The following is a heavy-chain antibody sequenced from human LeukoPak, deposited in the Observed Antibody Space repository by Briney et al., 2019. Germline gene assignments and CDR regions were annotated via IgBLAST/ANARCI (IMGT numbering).Heavy chain of an antibody. CDR3: ASTERCSTTCPLDY. V-gene: IGHV4-34*01. J-gene: IGHJ4*02. Sequence: SETLSLTCTVSGESFSGYYCSWIRQPPGKGLEWIGEINHSGSTNYNPSLKSRVIISLDTSKNLFSLKLTSMTAADTAVYYCASTERCSTTCPLDYWGSGTLVTVSS. D-gene: IGHD2-2*01. CDR1: GESFSGYY. CDR2: INHSGST.